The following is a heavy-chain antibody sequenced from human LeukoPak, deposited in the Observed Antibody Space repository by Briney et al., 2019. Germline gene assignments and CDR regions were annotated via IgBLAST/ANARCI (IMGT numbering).Heavy chain of an antibody. CDR2: ISAYNGNT. D-gene: IGHD4-17*01. V-gene: IGHV1-18*01. Sequence: ASVKVSCKASGYTFTIYGISWVRQAPGQGLEWMGWISAYNGNTNYAQKLQGRVTMTTDTSTSTAYMELRSLRSDDTAVYYCARDDYGDYPWDYWGQGTLVTVSS. J-gene: IGHJ4*02. CDR3: ARDDYGDYPWDY. CDR1: GYTFTIYG.